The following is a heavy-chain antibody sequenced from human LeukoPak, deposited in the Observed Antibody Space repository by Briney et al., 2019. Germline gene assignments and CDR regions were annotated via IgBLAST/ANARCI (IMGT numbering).Heavy chain of an antibody. Sequence: PSETLSLTCTVSGGSINSYYWSWIRQPPGKGLEWIGYIYYSGSTNYNPSLKSRVTISVDTSKNQFSLKLSSVTAADTAVYYCAREHSSSWADYWGQGILVSVSS. J-gene: IGHJ4*02. D-gene: IGHD6-13*01. CDR2: IYYSGST. CDR3: AREHSSSWADY. CDR1: GGSINSYY. V-gene: IGHV4-59*01.